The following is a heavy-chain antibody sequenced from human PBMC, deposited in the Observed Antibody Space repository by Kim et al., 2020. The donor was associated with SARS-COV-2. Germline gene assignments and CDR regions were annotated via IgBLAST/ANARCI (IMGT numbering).Heavy chain of an antibody. V-gene: IGHV3-30*18. J-gene: IGHJ5*02. CDR1: GFTFSSYG. Sequence: GGSLRLSCAASGFTFSSYGMHWVRQAPGKGLEWVAVISYDGSNKYYADSVKGRFTISRDNSKNTLYLQMNSLRAEDTAVYYCAKGRGPRGLLLWFGFDPWGQGSLVTVSS. D-gene: IGHD3-10*01. CDR2: ISYDGSNK. CDR3: AKGRGPRGLLLWFGFDP.